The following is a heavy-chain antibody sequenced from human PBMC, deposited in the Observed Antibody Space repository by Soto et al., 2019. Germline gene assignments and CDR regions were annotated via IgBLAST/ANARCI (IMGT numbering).Heavy chain of an antibody. CDR3: ARQVGKRPPTPSDY. V-gene: IGHV4-39*01. CDR1: GGSISSSSYY. D-gene: IGHD1-1*01. J-gene: IGHJ4*02. Sequence: PSETLSLTCTVSGGSISSSSYYWGWIRQPPGKGLEWIGSIYYSGSTYYNPSLKSRVTISVDTSKNQFSLKLSSVTAADTAVYYCARQVGKRPPTPSDYWGQGPLVTLAS. CDR2: IYYSGST.